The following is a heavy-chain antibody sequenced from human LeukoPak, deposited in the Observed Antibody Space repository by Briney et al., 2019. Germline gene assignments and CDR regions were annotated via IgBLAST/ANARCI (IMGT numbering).Heavy chain of an antibody. Sequence: SETLSLTCAVYGGSFSGYYWTWIRQPPGKGLEWIGYIYYSGSTNYNPSLKSRVTISVDTSKNQFSLKLSSVTAADTAVYYCARIGHEDYYFDYWGQGTLVTVSS. CDR3: ARIGHEDYYFDY. J-gene: IGHJ4*02. CDR1: GGSFSGYY. V-gene: IGHV4-59*01. CDR2: IYYSGST.